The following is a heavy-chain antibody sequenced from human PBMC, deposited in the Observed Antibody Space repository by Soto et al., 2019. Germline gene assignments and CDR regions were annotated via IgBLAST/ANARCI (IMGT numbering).Heavy chain of an antibody. CDR3: ARDGHWGGTYAFDI. J-gene: IGHJ3*02. V-gene: IGHV3-53*01. D-gene: IGHD7-27*01. CDR2: IYSGVAT. Sequence: EVQLLESGGAFTQPGGSLRLSCAASGLTAISNYMSWGRQAPGKGLEWVSVIYSGVATNHADSVSGLFTISRDNTKNTPNLQMNCLRAADTAVYYCARDGHWGGTYAFDIWGQGTMVTVSS. CDR1: GLTAISNY.